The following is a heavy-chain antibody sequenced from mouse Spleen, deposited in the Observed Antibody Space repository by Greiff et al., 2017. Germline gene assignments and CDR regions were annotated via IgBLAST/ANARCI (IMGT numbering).Heavy chain of an antibody. CDR2: ISDGGSYT. V-gene: IGHV5-4*01. J-gene: IGHJ2*01. CDR3: ARDYDYGLDYFDY. CDR1: GFTFSSYA. D-gene: IGHD2-4*01. Sequence: EVKLVESGGGLVKPGGSLKLSCAASGFTFSSYAMSWVRQTPEKRLEWVATISDGGSYTYYPDNVKGRFTISRDNAKNNLYLQMSHLKSEDTAMYYCARDYDYGLDYFDYWGQGTTLTVSS.